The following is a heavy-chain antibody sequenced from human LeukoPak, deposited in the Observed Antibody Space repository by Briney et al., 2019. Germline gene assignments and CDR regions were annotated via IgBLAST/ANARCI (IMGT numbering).Heavy chain of an antibody. V-gene: IGHV3-30*03. CDR2: ISYDGSNK. CDR3: ARDPNYDYGDYVPFDY. CDR1: GFTFSTYS. J-gene: IGHJ4*02. Sequence: GGSLRLSCAASGFTFSTYSMNWVRQAPGKGLEWVAVISYDGSNKYYADSVKGRFTISRDNSKNTLYLQMNSLRAEDTAVYYCARDPNYDYGDYVPFDYWGQGTLVTVSS. D-gene: IGHD4-17*01.